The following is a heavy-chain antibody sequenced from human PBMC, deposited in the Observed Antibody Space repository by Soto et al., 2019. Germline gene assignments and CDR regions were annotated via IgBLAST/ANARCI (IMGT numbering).Heavy chain of an antibody. Sequence: GGSLRLSCSASGFTFNSYAMHWVRQAPGKGLEYVSAISSNGGSTYYGDSVKGRFTISRDNSKNTLYLQMSSLRAEDTAVYYCVKGAITMVRGVIASAEYFHHWGQGTLVTVSS. V-gene: IGHV3-64D*06. CDR1: GFTFNSYA. D-gene: IGHD3-10*01. CDR3: VKGAITMVRGVIASAEYFHH. J-gene: IGHJ1*01. CDR2: ISSNGGST.